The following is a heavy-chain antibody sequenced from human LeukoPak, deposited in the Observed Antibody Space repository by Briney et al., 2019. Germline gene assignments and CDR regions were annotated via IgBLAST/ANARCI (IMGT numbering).Heavy chain of an antibody. V-gene: IGHV4-34*01. CDR3: AGGSDWADY. D-gene: IGHD3-9*01. CDR2: INHSGST. J-gene: IGHJ4*02. CDR1: GGSFSGYY. Sequence: SETLSLTCAVYGGSFSGYYWSWIRHPPGKGLEWIGEINHSGSTNYNPSLKSRVTISVDTSKNQFSLKLSSVTAADTAVYYCAGGSDWADYWGQGTLVTVSS.